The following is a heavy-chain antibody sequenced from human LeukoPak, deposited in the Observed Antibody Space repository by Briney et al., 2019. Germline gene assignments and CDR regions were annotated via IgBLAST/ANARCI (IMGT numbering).Heavy chain of an antibody. J-gene: IGHJ4*02. CDR2: ISYDGSNK. V-gene: IGHV3-30*03. CDR1: GFTFSSYG. CDR3: AILIAVAGYPLFDY. Sequence: PGRSLRLSCAASGFTFSSYGMHWVRQAPGKGLEWVAVISYDGSNKYYADSVKGRFTISRDNSKNTLYLQMNSLRAEDTAVYYCAILIAVAGYPLFDYWGQGTLVTVSS. D-gene: IGHD6-19*01.